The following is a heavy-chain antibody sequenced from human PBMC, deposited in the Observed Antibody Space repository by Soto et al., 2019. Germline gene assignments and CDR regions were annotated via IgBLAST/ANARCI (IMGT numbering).Heavy chain of an antibody. J-gene: IGHJ4*02. CDR2: ISDKGAT. CDR1: GGSISSSGYL. Sequence: QLQLQESGSGLVKPSQTLFLTCAVSGGSISSSGYLWNWIRQPPGKGLEWIGSISDKGATSYNPSLWSRVTITLDRSKNQFSLKLTSVTAADTALYYCANALGISTGLDYWGQGRLVTVSS. D-gene: IGHD2-2*01. CDR3: ANALGISTGLDY. V-gene: IGHV4-30-2*01.